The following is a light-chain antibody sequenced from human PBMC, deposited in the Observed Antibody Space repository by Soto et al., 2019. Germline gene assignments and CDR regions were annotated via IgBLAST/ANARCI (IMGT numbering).Light chain of an antibody. CDR2: DAS. CDR3: QQSYITPVT. V-gene: IGKV1-39*01. CDR1: QDI. Sequence: DIQMTQSPSSLSASVGDRVTITCQASQDIKPGKAPKLLIFDASNLKTGVSSRFSGSGSVTDFTLTISSLQPEDFATYYCQQSYITPVTFGGGTKVDIK. J-gene: IGKJ4*01.